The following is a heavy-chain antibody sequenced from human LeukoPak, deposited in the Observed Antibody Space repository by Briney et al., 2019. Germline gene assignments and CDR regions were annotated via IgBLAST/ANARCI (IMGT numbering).Heavy chain of an antibody. D-gene: IGHD5-12*01. CDR3: ASSGSS. CDR2: IYYSRST. Sequence: SETLSLTCTVSGDSIRSFYWSWIRQPPGKGLEWIGHIYYSRSTNYNPSLKSRVTISVDMSKNQFSLKLSSVTAADTAVYYCASSGSSWGQGTMVTVSS. V-gene: IGHV4-59*01. J-gene: IGHJ3*01. CDR1: GDSIRSFY.